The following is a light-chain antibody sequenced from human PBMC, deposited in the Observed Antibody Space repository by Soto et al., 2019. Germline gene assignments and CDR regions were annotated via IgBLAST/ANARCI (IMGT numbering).Light chain of an antibody. CDR3: SSYTSSSTLL. V-gene: IGLV2-14*03. J-gene: IGLJ1*01. CDR1: SSDVGGYNY. CDR2: DVS. Sequence: QSALTQPASVSGSPGQSITISCTGTSSDVGGYNYVSWYQHHPGKAPKLIIYDVSDRPSGVSNRFSGSKSGNTASLTISGLQDEDEADYYCSSYTSSSTLLFGTGTKLTVL.